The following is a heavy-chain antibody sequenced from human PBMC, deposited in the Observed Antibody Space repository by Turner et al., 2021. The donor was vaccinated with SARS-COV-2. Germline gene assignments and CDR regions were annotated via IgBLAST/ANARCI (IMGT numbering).Heavy chain of an antibody. CDR2: INHSRST. D-gene: IGHD3-3*01. CDR3: ARGQGWLQPPFGY. V-gene: IGHV4-34*01. Sequence: QVQLQQWGAGLLKPSDTLSLTCAVCGCSFSGYFWTWIRQPPGKGLEWIGEINHSRSTNYNPSLTSRVTISVDTSKNQFSLKLSSVTAADTAVYYCARGQGWLQPPFGYWGQGTLVTVSS. J-gene: IGHJ4*02. CDR1: GCSFSGYF.